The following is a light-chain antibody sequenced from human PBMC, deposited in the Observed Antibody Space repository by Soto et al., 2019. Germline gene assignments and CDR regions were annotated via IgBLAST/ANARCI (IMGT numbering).Light chain of an antibody. V-gene: IGLV1-40*01. Sequence: QSVLTQPPSVSGAPGQRVTISCTGSSSNIGAGYDVHWYQQLPGTAPKLLIYGNSNRPSGVPDRCSGSKSGTSASLAITGLQDEDEADYYCQSYDSSLSGSRVFGGGTKLTVL. CDR1: SSNIGAGYD. CDR3: QSYDSSLSGSRV. CDR2: GNS. J-gene: IGLJ2*01.